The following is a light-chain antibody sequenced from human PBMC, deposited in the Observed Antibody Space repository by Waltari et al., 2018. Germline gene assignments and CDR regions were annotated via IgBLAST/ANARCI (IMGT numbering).Light chain of an antibody. CDR2: DVS. V-gene: IGLV2-14*03. CDR3: SSYTSSSTS. CDR1: TSAVGGYTY. J-gene: IGLJ1*01. Sequence: QSALTQPASVSGSPGQSITIPCPGPTSAVGGYTYVSWYHQHPGKAPKLMIYDVSNRPSGVSNRFSGSKSGNTASLTISGLQAEDEADYYCSSYTSSSTSFGTGTKVTVL.